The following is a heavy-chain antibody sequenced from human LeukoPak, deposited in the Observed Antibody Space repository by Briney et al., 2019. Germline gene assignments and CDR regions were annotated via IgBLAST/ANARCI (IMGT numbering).Heavy chain of an antibody. CDR3: AKSNSGWYVPPSD. CDR2: VSYDGSHA. D-gene: IGHD6-19*01. V-gene: IGHV3-30*18. J-gene: IGHJ4*02. CDR1: GFAFSDYG. Sequence: GRSLRLSCAVSGFAFSDYGMHWVRQAPGKGLEGVAVVSYDGSHAYYADSVKGRFTISRDNSKNTLYLQMNSLRAEDTAVYYCAKSNSGWYVPPSDWGQGTLVTVSS.